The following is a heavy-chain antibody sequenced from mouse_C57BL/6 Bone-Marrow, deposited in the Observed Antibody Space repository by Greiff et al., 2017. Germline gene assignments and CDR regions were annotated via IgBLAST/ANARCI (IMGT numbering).Heavy chain of an antibody. CDR2: IYPGGGYT. V-gene: IGHV1-63*01. CDR3: ARDSGNSWFAY. Sequence: QVQLQQSGAELVRPGTSVKMSCKASGYTFTNYWIGWAKQRPGHGLEWIGDIYPGGGYTNYNEKFKGKATLTAEKSSSTAYMQFSSLTSEDSAIYYCARDSGNSWFAYWGQGTLVTVSA. J-gene: IGHJ3*01. CDR1: GYTFTNYW. D-gene: IGHD2-1*01.